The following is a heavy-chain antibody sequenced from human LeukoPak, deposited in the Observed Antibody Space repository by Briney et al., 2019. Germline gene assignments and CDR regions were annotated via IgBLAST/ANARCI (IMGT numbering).Heavy chain of an antibody. Sequence: GASVKVSCKASGGTFSSYAISWVRQAPGQGLEWMGGIIPIFGTANYAQKFQGRVTITTDESTSTAYMELSSLRSEDTAVYYCARQVVVPAATHYYYYYMDVWGKGTTVTVSS. D-gene: IGHD2-2*01. CDR1: GGTFSSYA. J-gene: IGHJ6*03. CDR3: ARQVVVPAATHYYYYYMDV. CDR2: IIPIFGTA. V-gene: IGHV1-69*05.